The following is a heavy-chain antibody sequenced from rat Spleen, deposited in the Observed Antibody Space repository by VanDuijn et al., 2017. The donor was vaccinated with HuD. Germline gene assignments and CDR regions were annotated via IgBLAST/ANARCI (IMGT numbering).Heavy chain of an antibody. CDR2: ISYEGSSI. D-gene: IGHD1-4*01. CDR1: GFTFSDYY. Sequence: EVQLVESGGGLVQPGRSLKLSCAASGFTFSDYYMAWVRQAPKKGLEWVASISYEGSSIYYGDSVKGRFTISRDNAKSTLYLQMNSLRSEDTATYYCAKVAGGYFDYWGQGVMVTVSS. J-gene: IGHJ2*01. CDR3: AKVAGGYFDY. V-gene: IGHV5-22*01.